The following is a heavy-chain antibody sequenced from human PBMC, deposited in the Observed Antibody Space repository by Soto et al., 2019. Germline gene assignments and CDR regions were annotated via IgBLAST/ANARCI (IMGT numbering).Heavy chain of an antibody. D-gene: IGHD2-2*01. CDR1: GDSLLALS. CDR2: FDPEDGET. J-gene: IGHJ4*01. Sequence: ASVKVSCKVSGDSLLALSMHCVRQAPGKGLEWMGRFDPEDGETIYAQKFQGRITMTEDTSTDTAHMELTSLRSEDTAVYYCARAAIVVPSQHKLGYWGHGVLVTVSS. V-gene: IGHV1-24*01. CDR3: ARAAIVVPSQHKLGY.